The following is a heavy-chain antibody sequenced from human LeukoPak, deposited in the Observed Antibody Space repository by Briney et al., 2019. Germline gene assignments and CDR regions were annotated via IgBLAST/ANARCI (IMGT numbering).Heavy chain of an antibody. CDR1: GYTFTGYF. D-gene: IGHD3-22*01. Sequence: ASVKVSCKASGYTFTGYFMHWIRQAPGQGLDWMGWINPKSGDTNSAQKFQGRVTMTRDTSISTAYMELSRLTSDDTAVYYCAALFYNDGSCNVADPDVFDMWGQGTMLTVSS. V-gene: IGHV1-2*02. J-gene: IGHJ3*02. CDR2: INPKSGDT. CDR3: AALFYNDGSCNVADPDVFDM.